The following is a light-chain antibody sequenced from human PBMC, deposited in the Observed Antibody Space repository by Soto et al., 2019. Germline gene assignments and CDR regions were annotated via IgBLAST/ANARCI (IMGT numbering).Light chain of an antibody. CDR1: SSDVGAYNS. CDR2: DVS. CDR3: SSYTTSVTYV. J-gene: IGLJ1*01. Sequence: QSALTQPASVSASPGQSITISCTGTSSDVGAYNSVSWYQQHPGKAPKLIIYDVSTRPSGISDRFSGSKSGNTASLTISGLQAEDESDYYCSSYTTSVTYVFGTGTKLTVL. V-gene: IGLV2-14*01.